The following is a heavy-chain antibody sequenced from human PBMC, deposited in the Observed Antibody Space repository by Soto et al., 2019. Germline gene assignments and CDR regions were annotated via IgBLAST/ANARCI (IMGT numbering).Heavy chain of an antibody. CDR3: AKDKPGTTSFDY. V-gene: IGHV3-23*01. J-gene: IGHJ4*02. D-gene: IGHD1-1*01. Sequence: GGSLRLSCSASGFSISSNAMYCVRHSPGNGLEWVSGISERGDTTHYADSVKGRLTTSRDTSKNTLYLQLTTLRADDTDVYYCAKDKPGTTSFDYWGQGILVTVSS. CDR1: GFSISSNA. CDR2: ISERGDTT.